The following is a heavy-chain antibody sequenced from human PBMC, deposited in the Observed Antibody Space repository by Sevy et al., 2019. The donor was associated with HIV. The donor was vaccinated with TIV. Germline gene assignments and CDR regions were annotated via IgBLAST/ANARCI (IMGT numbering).Heavy chain of an antibody. CDR3: VREGVGGYSYSLDC. CDR1: GFTFSVYW. Sequence: GGSLRLSCAASGFTFSVYWMSWVRQAPGKGLEWVATMKEDGSDKDYVDSVKGRFTISRDNAKNSLYLQMNSLRAEDADVYDCVREGVGGYSYSLDCWGQGTLVTVSS. J-gene: IGHJ4*02. V-gene: IGHV3-7*01. CDR2: MKEDGSDK. D-gene: IGHD5-18*01.